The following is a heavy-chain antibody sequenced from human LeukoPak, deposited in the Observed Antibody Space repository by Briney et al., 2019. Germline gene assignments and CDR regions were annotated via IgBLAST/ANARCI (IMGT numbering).Heavy chain of an antibody. V-gene: IGHV4-59*01. D-gene: IGHD7-27*01. J-gene: IGHJ4*02. Sequence: PSETLSLTCTVSGGSISSYYWSWIRQPPGKGLEWIGYMSYSGSTNYNPSLKSRVTMSINTSKNQFSLRLSSVTAADTAVYYCARVWAWGSGNYFDNWGQGTLVTVSS. CDR3: ARVWAWGSGNYFDN. CDR1: GGSISSYY. CDR2: MSYSGST.